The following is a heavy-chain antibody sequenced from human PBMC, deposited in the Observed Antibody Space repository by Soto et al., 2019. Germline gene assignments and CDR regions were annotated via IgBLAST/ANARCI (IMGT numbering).Heavy chain of an antibody. D-gene: IGHD6-6*01. CDR1: GFTFSSYE. CDR2: ISSSGSTI. CDR3: ARDSTSSGFFDY. J-gene: IGHJ4*02. Sequence: VGSLRLSCAPSGFTFSSYEMNWVRQPPGKGLEWVSYISSSGSTIYSADSVKGRFTISRDNAKNSLYLQMNSLRAEDTAVYYCARDSTSSGFFDYWGQGTLVTVSS. V-gene: IGHV3-48*03.